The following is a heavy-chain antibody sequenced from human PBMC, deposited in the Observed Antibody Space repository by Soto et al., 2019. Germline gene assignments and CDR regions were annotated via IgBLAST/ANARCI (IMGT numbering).Heavy chain of an antibody. CDR1: GASISSFF. CDR2: IYYSVST. V-gene: IGHV4-59*01. J-gene: IGHJ6*02. CDR3: ARPSSSYSYYYGMDV. Sequence: HVHLQESCPGLVKPSETLSLTCTVSGASISSFFCTWIRQPPGRGLEWIGNIYYSVSTNYNPSLKSRVTTSVDTSKNPFSLMLTSVTAAATAVYYCARPSSSYSYYYGMDVWGQGTTVTVSS. D-gene: IGHD2-2*01.